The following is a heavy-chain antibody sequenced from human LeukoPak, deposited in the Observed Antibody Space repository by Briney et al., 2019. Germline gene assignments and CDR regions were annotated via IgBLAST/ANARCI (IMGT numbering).Heavy chain of an antibody. Sequence: GASVKVSCKASGYTFTSYDINWVRQATGQGLGWMGWMNPNSGNTGYAQKFQGRVTMTRNTSISTAYMELSSLRSEDTAVYYCARGRSYGSIFGVVISRANYYYMDVWGKGTTVTVSS. CDR1: GYTFTSYD. D-gene: IGHD3-3*01. CDR2: MNPNSGNT. J-gene: IGHJ6*03. V-gene: IGHV1-8*01. CDR3: ARGRSYGSIFGVVISRANYYYMDV.